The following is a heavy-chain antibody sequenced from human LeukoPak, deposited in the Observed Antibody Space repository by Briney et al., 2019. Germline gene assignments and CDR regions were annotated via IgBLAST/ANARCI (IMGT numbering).Heavy chain of an antibody. D-gene: IGHD1-20*01. V-gene: IGHV4-39*01. CDR1: GGSISSSIHY. J-gene: IGHJ4*02. Sequence: RASETLSLTCTVSGGSISSSIHYWGWSRQPPGKGLEWIGSISYSGDTFYHPSLKSRVTISVDTSTNQFSLTLTSVTAADTAVYKCARQRITGTARGYFDSWGQGTLVTVS. CDR2: ISYSGDT. CDR3: ARQRITGTARGYFDS.